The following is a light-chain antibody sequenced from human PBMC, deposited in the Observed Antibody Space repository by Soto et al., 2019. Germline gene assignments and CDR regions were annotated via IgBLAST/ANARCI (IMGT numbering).Light chain of an antibody. J-gene: IGLJ3*02. CDR3: ETWNSNTRV. CDR2: VEGSGTY. CDR1: SGHSSYI. V-gene: IGLV4-60*03. Sequence: QPVLTQSSSASASLGSSVKLTCTLSSGHSSYIVAWHQQQPGKAPRYLMKVEGSGTYNKGSGVPYRFSGSSSGADRYLTISNLQSEDEADYYCETWNSNTRVFGGGTQLTVL.